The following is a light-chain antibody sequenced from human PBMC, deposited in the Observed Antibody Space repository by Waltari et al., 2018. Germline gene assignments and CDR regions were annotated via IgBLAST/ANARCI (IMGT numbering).Light chain of an antibody. CDR1: QSVTGY. CDR3: HQRSNWPLT. V-gene: IGKV3-11*01. Sequence: IVLTQSLATLSLSPGERATLSCRASQSVTGYLAWYQQKPGQAPRLLIYNTSKRATGIPARFSGSGSGTDFTLTISSLEPEDFAVYYCHQRSNWPLTFGGGTKVEIK. CDR2: NTS. J-gene: IGKJ4*01.